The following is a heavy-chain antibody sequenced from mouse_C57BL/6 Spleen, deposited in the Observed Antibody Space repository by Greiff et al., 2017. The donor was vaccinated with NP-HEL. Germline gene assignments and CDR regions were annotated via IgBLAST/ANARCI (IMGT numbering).Heavy chain of an antibody. CDR1: GYTFTSYW. V-gene: IGHV1-55*01. J-gene: IGHJ1*03. Sequence: QVQLQQPGAELVKPGASVKMSCKASGYTFTSYWITWVKQRPGQGLEWIGDIYPGSGSTNYNEKFKSKATLTVDTSSSTAYMQLSSLTSEDSAVYYCARGVTTVGPHWYFDVWGTGTTVTVSS. CDR3: ARGVTTVGPHWYFDV. CDR2: IYPGSGST. D-gene: IGHD1-1*01.